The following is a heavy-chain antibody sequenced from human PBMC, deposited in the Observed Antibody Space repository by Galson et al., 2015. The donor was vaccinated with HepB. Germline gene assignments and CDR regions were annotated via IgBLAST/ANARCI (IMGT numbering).Heavy chain of an antibody. D-gene: IGHD3-22*01. V-gene: IGHV1-46*01. Sequence: SVKVSCKASGYTFTSYGISWVRQAPGQGLEWMGIINPSGGSTSYAQKFQGRVTMTRDTSTSTVYMELSSLRSEDTAVYYCARGTTWNYDSSPTPFDYWGQGTLVTVSS. CDR2: INPSGGST. CDR1: GYTFTSYG. J-gene: IGHJ4*02. CDR3: ARGTTWNYDSSPTPFDY.